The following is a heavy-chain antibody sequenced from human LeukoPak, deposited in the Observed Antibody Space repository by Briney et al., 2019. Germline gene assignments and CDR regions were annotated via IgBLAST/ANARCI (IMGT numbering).Heavy chain of an antibody. Sequence: GGSLRLSCAASGFTFSDYYMSWIRQAPGKGLEWVSYISSSGSTIYYADSVKGRFTISRDNSKNTLFLQMNSLRADDTAVYYCAKSVDYSNYGVDYWGQGTLVTVSS. V-gene: IGHV3-11*01. CDR3: AKSVDYSNYGVDY. J-gene: IGHJ4*02. CDR1: GFTFSDYY. CDR2: ISSSGSTI. D-gene: IGHD4-11*01.